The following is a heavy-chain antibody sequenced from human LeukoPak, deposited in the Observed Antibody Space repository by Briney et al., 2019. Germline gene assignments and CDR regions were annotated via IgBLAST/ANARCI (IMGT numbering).Heavy chain of an antibody. CDR1: GYTFTSYG. V-gene: IGHV1-18*01. CDR2: ISAYNGNT. J-gene: IGHJ5*02. Sequence: ASAKVSCKASGYTFTSYGISWVRQAPGQGLEWMGWISAYNGNTNYAQKLQGRVTMTTDTSTSTAYMELRSLRSDDTAVYYCARETSGYYTNWFDPWGQGTLVTVSS. CDR3: ARETSGYYTNWFDP. D-gene: IGHD3-22*01.